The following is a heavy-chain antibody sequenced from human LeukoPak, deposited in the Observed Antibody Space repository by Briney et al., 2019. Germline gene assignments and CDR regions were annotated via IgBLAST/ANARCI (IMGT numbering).Heavy chain of an antibody. CDR2: INPNSGGT. D-gene: IGHD6-13*01. CDR1: GYTFTNFY. CDR3: ITAAENDLDY. V-gene: IGHV1-2*02. J-gene: IGHJ4*02. Sequence: GASVNVSCKASGYTFTNFYLHWVRQAPGQGLEWMGWINPNSGGTNYAQRFQGRVTVIRDTSISTAFMELSRLTSDDTAVYYCITAAENDLDYWGQGTLVTVSS.